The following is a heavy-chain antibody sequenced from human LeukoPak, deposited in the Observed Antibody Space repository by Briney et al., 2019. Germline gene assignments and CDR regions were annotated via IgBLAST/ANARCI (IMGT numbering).Heavy chain of an antibody. CDR3: GRDTATAIDY. CDR1: GFTFTNHY. V-gene: IGHV3-72*01. D-gene: IGHD5-18*01. J-gene: IGHJ4*02. Sequence: GGSLTLSCAASGFTFTNHYMDWVRQAPGMGLEWIARTTNTPNAYTTAYAASVRGRFTVSRDDSKSLLHLQMSSLKTDDTAVYCCGRDTATAIDYWGRGTLVTVSS. CDR2: TTNTPNAYTT.